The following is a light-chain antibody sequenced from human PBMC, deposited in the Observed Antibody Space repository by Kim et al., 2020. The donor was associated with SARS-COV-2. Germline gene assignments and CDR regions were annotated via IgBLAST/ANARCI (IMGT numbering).Light chain of an antibody. CDR2: AAS. Sequence: ACVGGRVTITGRASQGISSYLAWYQQKPGRAPKLLMYAASTLQGGVPSRFSGSGSGTDFTLTISSLQPEDFATYYCQQLNTYPLTFGGGTTVEIK. J-gene: IGKJ4*01. V-gene: IGKV1-9*01. CDR3: QQLNTYPLT. CDR1: QGISSY.